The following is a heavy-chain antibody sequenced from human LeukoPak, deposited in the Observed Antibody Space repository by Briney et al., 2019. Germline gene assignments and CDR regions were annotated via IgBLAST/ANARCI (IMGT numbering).Heavy chain of an antibody. CDR3: AKGFDFWRGLYYFDY. J-gene: IGHJ4*02. D-gene: IGHD3-3*01. CDR2: ISVSGGVT. CDR1: GITFTDHG. Sequence: PGRSLRLSCAASGITFTDHGLSWVRQAPGKGLEWVSSISVSGGVTLYADSVKGRFVISRANSRSRVYLEMNRLRAGDTAVYYCAKGFDFWRGLYYFDYWGQGTLVTVSS. V-gene: IGHV3-23*01.